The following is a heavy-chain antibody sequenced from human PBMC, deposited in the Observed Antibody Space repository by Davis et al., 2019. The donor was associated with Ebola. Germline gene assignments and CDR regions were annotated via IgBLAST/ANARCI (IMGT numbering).Heavy chain of an antibody. CDR2: ISSSGSTI. D-gene: IGHD2-2*01. J-gene: IGHJ4*02. V-gene: IGHV3-11*01. Sequence: GESLKTPRAAPGFTLSAYYMTWIRQAPGKGLEWVSYISSSGSTIYYADSVKGRFTISRDNAKNSLYLQMNSLRAEDTAVYYCARDSMRYCSSTSCQDYWGQGTLVTVSS. CDR3: ARDSMRYCSSTSCQDY. CDR1: GFTLSAYY.